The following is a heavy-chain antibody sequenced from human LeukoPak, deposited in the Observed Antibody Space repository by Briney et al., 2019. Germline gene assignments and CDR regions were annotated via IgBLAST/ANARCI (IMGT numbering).Heavy chain of an antibody. CDR1: GFTFSTYA. Sequence: GGSLRLSCAAPGFTFSTYAMRWVRQAPGKGLEWVSTISGSDGRAYYADSVKGRFTISRDNSKNTLYLQMNSLRAEDTAVYYCAKGESHPKYYFDYWGQGTLVTVSS. V-gene: IGHV3-23*01. J-gene: IGHJ4*02. CDR3: AKGESHPKYYFDY. D-gene: IGHD3-10*01. CDR2: ISGSDGRA.